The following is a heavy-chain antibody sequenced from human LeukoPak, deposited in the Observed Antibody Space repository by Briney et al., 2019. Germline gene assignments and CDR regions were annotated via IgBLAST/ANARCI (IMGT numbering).Heavy chain of an antibody. Sequence: ASVKVSCKVSGYTLTELSMHWVRQAPGKGREWMGDFDPEDGETIYAQKFQGRVTMTEDTSTDTAYMELSSLRSEETAVYYCATARKLVRQPKFRTNWFDPWGQGTLVTVSS. CDR3: ATARKLVRQPKFRTNWFDP. CDR2: FDPEDGET. J-gene: IGHJ5*02. D-gene: IGHD3-10*01. CDR1: GYTLTELS. V-gene: IGHV1-24*01.